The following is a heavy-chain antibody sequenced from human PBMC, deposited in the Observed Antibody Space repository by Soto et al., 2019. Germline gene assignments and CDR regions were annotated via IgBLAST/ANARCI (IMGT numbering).Heavy chain of an antibody. CDR2: ISAYNGNT. V-gene: IGHV1-18*01. D-gene: IGHD6-13*01. J-gene: IGHJ6*02. CDR1: GYTFTNYG. Sequence: ASVKVSCKXSGYTFTNYGISWVRQAPGQGLEWMGWISAYNGNTNYAQKIQGRVTMTTDTSTSAAYMELRSLRSDDTAVYYCARGRTSSPHFYVMDVWGQGTTVTVSS. CDR3: ARGRTSSPHFYVMDV.